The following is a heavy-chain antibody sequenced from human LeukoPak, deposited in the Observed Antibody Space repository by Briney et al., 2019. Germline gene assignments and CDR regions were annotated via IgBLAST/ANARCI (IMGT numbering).Heavy chain of an antibody. V-gene: IGHV4-31*03. CDR1: GGSISSGGYY. CDR3: ARGLTTVTTYAACEMDY. D-gene: IGHD4-17*01. J-gene: IGHJ4*02. Sequence: SQTLSLTCTVSGGSISSGGYYWSWIRQHPGKGLEWIGYIYYSGSTYYNPSLKSRVTISVDTSKNQFSLKLSSVTAADTAVYYCARGLTTVTTYAACEMDYWGQGTLVTVSS. CDR2: IYYSGST.